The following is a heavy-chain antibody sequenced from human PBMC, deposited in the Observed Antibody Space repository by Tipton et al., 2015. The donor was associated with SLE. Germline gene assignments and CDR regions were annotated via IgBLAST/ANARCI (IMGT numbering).Heavy chain of an antibody. J-gene: IGHJ3*01. V-gene: IGHV4-34*01. CDR3: ARLSFHRGRSLGTFDV. Sequence: TLSLTCAMYGGSFNDNFWSWVRQPPGKGLEWIADNSHSGGTNYNPSLMSRITISVDASRSQFSLHLTSVSAADTAVYYCARLSFHRGRSLGTFDVWGRGTMVTVSS. CDR2: NSHSGGT. D-gene: IGHD2/OR15-2a*01. CDR1: GGSFNDNF.